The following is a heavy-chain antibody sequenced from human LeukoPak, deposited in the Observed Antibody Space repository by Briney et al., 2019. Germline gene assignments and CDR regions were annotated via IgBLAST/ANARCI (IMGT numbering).Heavy chain of an antibody. V-gene: IGHV4-4*07. CDR3: ARGTELTRTSGHYSFDY. Sequence: NPSETLSLTSTVSAGSINTYFWTWVRQPAGKGLEWIGRISGSGTAYYNPSLESRVTISLDTANNHLFLRMTSVSAADTAVYYCARGTELTRTSGHYSFDYWGQGTLVSVSS. CDR2: ISGSGTA. J-gene: IGHJ4*02. CDR1: AGSINTYF. D-gene: IGHD1-7*01.